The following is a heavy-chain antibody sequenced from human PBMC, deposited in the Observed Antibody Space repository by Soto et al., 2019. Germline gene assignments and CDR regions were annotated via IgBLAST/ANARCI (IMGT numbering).Heavy chain of an antibody. CDR3: ARDPGTIAVAGSNGMDA. J-gene: IGHJ6*04. V-gene: IGHV1-2*04. D-gene: IGHD6-19*01. CDR1: GYTFTGYY. CDR2: INPNSGGT. Sequence: ASVKVSCKASGYTFTGYYMHWVRQAPGQGLEWMGWINPNSGGTNYAQKFQGWVTMTRDTSISTAYMELSRLRSDDTAVYYCARDPGTIAVAGSNGMDAWGKGNTVTVSS.